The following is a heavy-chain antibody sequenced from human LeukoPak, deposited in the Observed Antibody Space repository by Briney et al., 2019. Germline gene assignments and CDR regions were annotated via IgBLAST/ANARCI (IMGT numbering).Heavy chain of an antibody. CDR2: IWYDGSDK. CDR1: GFTFSTYG. CDR3: AKTVGQWLELYYYYGMDV. V-gene: IGHV3-30*02. D-gene: IGHD6-19*01. J-gene: IGHJ6*02. Sequence: GGSLRLSCAASGFTFSTYGMHWVRQAPGKGLEWVAIIWYDGSDKYYADSVKGRFTISRDNSKNTLYLQMNSLRAEDTAVYYCAKTVGQWLELYYYYGMDVWGQGTTVTVSS.